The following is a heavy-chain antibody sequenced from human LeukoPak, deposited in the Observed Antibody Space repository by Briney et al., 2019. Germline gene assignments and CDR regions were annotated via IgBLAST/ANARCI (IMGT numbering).Heavy chain of an antibody. CDR3: ARSYGSGSPPWFDP. D-gene: IGHD3-10*01. Sequence: ASVKVSCKASGYTVTSYGISWVRQAPGQGLEWMGWISAYNGNPNYAQKLQGRVTMTTDTSTSTAYMELRSLRSDDTAVYYCARSYGSGSPPWFDPWGQGTLVTVSS. CDR2: ISAYNGNP. CDR1: GYTVTSYG. J-gene: IGHJ5*02. V-gene: IGHV1-18*04.